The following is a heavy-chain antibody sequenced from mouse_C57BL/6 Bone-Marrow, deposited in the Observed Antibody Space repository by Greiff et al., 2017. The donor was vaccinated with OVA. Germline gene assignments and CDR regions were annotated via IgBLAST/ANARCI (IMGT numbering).Heavy chain of an antibody. J-gene: IGHJ3*01. CDR3: ARGGHYDYDGAWFAY. D-gene: IGHD2-4*01. V-gene: IGHV1-82*01. CDR2: IYPGDGDT. Sequence: QVQLQQSGPELVKPGASVKISCKASGYAFSSSWMNWVKQRPGKGLEWIGRIYPGDGDTNYNGKFKGKATLTADKSSSTAYMQLSSLTSEDSAVYFCARGGHYDYDGAWFAYWGQGTLVTVSA. CDR1: GYAFSSSW.